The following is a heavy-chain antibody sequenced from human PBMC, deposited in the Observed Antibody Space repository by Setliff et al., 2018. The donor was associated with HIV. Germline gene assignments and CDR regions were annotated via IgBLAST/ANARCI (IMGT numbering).Heavy chain of an antibody. CDR1: GGSISSSSYY. D-gene: IGHD3-16*01. CDR2: IYYSGST. J-gene: IGHJ6*03. CDR3: ARSKKRGDYYYYYYYRDV. V-gene: IGHV4-31*03. Sequence: PSETLSLTCTVSGGSISSSSYYWSWIRQHPGKGLEWIGYIYYSGSTYYNPSLKSRVTISVDTSKNQFSLKLSSVTAADTAVYYCARSKKRGDYYYYYYYRDVWGKGTTVTVSS.